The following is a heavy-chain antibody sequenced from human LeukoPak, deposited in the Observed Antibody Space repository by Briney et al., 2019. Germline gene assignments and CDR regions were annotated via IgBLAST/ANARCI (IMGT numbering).Heavy chain of an antibody. CDR3: AKHFVRTGTFPHPYFDY. CDR2: ISGSGGST. V-gene: IGHV3-23*01. J-gene: IGHJ4*02. CDR1: GFTFSSCA. D-gene: IGHD1-1*01. Sequence: GGSLRLSCAAYGFTFSSCAMSWVRQGPGKGLEWVSAISGSGGSTYYADAVKGRFTISRDNPKNTLYLQMNSLRAGDPAVFYCAKHFVRTGTFPHPYFDYWGQGTLVPVSS.